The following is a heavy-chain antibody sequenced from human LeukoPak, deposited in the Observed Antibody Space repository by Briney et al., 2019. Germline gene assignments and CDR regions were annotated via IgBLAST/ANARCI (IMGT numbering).Heavy chain of an antibody. CDR2: INPSGGST. D-gene: IGHD3-10*01. J-gene: IGHJ4*02. CDR1: GYTFPSYF. CDR3: ARDRSPGWAGEYYFDY. V-gene: IGHV1-46*01. Sequence: ASVKVSCKASGYTFPSYFMHWVRQAPGQGLEWMGIINPSGGSTSYAQKFQGRVTMTRDTSTSTVYMELSSLRSEDTAVYYCARDRSPGWAGEYYFDYWGQGTLVTVSS.